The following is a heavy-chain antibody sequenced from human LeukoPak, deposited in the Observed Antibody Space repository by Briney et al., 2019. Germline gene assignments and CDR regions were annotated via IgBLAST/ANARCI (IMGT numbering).Heavy chain of an antibody. V-gene: IGHV1-69*13. CDR1: GGTFSSYA. CDR2: IIPIFGTA. Sequence: EASVKVSCKASGGTFSSYAISWVRQAPGQGLEWMGGIIPIFGTANYAQKFQGRVTITADESTSTAYMELSSLRSEDTAVYYCARGLDYYYYMGVWGKGTTVTVSS. D-gene: IGHD3/OR15-3a*01. J-gene: IGHJ6*03. CDR3: ARGLDYYYYMGV.